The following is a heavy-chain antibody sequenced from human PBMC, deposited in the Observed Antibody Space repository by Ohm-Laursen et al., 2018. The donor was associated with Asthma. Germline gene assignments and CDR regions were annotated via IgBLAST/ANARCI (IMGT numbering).Heavy chain of an antibody. CDR3: ARSTIYWNNSHGFDY. V-gene: IGHV4-59*07. CDR1: GGSISSYY. CDR2: IYYSGST. J-gene: IGHJ4*02. D-gene: IGHD1/OR15-1a*01. Sequence: SDTLSLTCTVSGGSISSYYWSWIRQPPGKGLEWIGYIYYSGSTNYNPSLKSRVTISVDTSKNQFSLKLSSVIAADTAVYYCARSTIYWNNSHGFDYWGQGTLVTVSS.